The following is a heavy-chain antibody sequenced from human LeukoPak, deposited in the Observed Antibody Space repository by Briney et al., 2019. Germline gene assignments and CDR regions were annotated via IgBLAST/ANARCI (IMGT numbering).Heavy chain of an antibody. V-gene: IGHV4-59*11. CDR1: GGSISSHY. D-gene: IGHD3-16*01. CDR3: ARTPYRNYFDY. CDR2: IYYSGST. J-gene: IGHJ4*02. Sequence: PSETLSLTCTVSGGSISSHYWSWIRQPPGKGLEWIGYIYYSGSTNYNPSLKSRVTISVDTSKNQFSLKLSSVTAADTAVYYCARTPYRNYFDYWGQGTLVTVSS.